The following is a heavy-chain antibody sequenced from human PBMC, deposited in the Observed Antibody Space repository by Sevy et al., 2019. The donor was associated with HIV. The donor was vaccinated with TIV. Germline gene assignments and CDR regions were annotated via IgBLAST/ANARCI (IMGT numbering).Heavy chain of an antibody. V-gene: IGHV5-51*01. Sequence: GGSLRLSCQASGYTFTRYWIGWVRQLPGKGLEWMGIIYPGDSHTLYSPSFQGQVTISADKSITTAYLQWNSLTASDTARFYCATLAGNCNTTHCSSHGYFDNWGQGTLVTVSS. CDR3: ATLAGNCNTTHCSSHGYFDN. CDR2: IYPGDSHT. D-gene: IGHD2-15*01. CDR1: GYTFTRYW. J-gene: IGHJ4*02.